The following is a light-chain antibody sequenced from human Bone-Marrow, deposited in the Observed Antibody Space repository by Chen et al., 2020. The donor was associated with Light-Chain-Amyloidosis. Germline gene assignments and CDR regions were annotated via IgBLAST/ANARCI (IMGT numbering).Light chain of an antibody. CDR3: QSADSSGTYEVI. Sequence: SYELTQPPSVSVSPGQTARITCSGDDLPTKYAYWYQQKPGQTPELVIHRDTERPSGISERFARSSSGNTATLTYSGVQAEDEADYHCQSADSSGTYEVIFGGGTKLTVL. CDR2: RDT. V-gene: IGLV3-25*03. CDR1: DLPTKY. J-gene: IGLJ2*01.